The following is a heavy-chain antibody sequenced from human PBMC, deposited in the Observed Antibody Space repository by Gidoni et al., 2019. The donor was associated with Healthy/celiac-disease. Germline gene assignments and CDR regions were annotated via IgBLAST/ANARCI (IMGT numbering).Heavy chain of an antibody. D-gene: IGHD2-2*02. Sequence: QVQPVESGGGVVQPGRSLRLSCAASGFTFSSYALHWVRQAPGKGLEWVAVISYDGSNKYYADSVKGRFTISRDNSKNTLYLQMNSLRAEDTAVYYCAREVGDIVVVPAAISYGMDVWGQGTTVTVSS. CDR3: AREVGDIVVVPAAISYGMDV. V-gene: IGHV3-30-3*01. CDR2: ISYDGSNK. CDR1: GFTFSSYA. J-gene: IGHJ6*02.